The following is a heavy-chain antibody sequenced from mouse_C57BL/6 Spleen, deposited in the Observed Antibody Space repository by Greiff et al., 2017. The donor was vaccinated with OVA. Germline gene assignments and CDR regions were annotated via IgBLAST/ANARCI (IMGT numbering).Heavy chain of an antibody. Sequence: DVQLVESGGGLVQPGGSLKLSCAASGFTFSDYGMAWVRQAPRKGPEWVAFISNLAYSIYYADTVTGRFTISRVNAKNTLYLEMSSLRSEDTAMYYCARHRAYAMDYWGQGTSVTVSS. J-gene: IGHJ4*01. V-gene: IGHV5-15*01. CDR2: ISNLAYSI. D-gene: IGHD3-3*01. CDR1: GFTFSDYG. CDR3: ARHRAYAMDY.